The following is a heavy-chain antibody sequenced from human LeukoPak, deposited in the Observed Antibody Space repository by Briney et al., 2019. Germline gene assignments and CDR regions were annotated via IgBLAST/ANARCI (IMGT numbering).Heavy chain of an antibody. CDR1: GFTFDDYA. D-gene: IGHD5-12*01. V-gene: IGHV3-9*01. J-gene: IGHJ4*02. Sequence: GGSLRLPCAVSGFTFDDYAMHWVRQVPGKGLEWVSGINWNSDSIGYADSVKGRFTTSRDNAKNSLYLQMNSLRAEDTAFYYCAINGGGDSGYGNFDYWGQGTLVTVSS. CDR3: AINGGGDSGYGNFDY. CDR2: INWNSDSI.